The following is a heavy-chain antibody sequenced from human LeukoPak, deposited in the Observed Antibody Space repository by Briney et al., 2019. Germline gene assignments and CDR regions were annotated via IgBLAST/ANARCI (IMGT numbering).Heavy chain of an antibody. CDR3: AAFQRYCSSTSCYFFSSFDY. CDR2: ISAYNGNT. V-gene: IGHV1-18*01. D-gene: IGHD2-2*01. CDR1: GYTFTSYG. Sequence: ASVKVSCKASGYTFTSYGISWVRQAPGQGLEWMGWISAYNGNTNYAQKLQGRVTMTTDTSTSTAYMELRSLRSDDTAVYYCAAFQRYCSSTSCYFFSSFDYWGQGTLVTVPS. J-gene: IGHJ4*02.